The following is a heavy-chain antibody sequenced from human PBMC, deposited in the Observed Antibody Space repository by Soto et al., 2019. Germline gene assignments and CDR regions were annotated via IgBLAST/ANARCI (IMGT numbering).Heavy chain of an antibody. V-gene: IGHV4-34*01. CDR2: INHSGST. D-gene: IGHD5-18*01. CDR1: GGSFSGYY. Sequence: QVQLRQWGAGLLKPSETLSLTCAVYGGSFSGYYWSWIRQPPGKGLEWIGEINHSGSTHYNPPLKSRVTISVDTSKNQFSLKLSSGTAADTAVYYCARGRRYSYGYWGQGTLVTVSS. J-gene: IGHJ4*02. CDR3: ARGRRYSYGY.